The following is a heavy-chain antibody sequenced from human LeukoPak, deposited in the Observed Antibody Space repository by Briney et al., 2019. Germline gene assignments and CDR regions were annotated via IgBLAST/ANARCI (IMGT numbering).Heavy chain of an antibody. V-gene: IGHV3-48*01. CDR2: ISSSSSTI. D-gene: IGHD2-2*01. Sequence: GGSLRLSCAASGFTFSSYSMNWVRQAPGKGLEWVSYISSSSSTIYYADSVKGRFTISRDKAKNSLYLQMNSLRAEDTAVYYCSVVGYCSSTSCGSIDYWGQGTLVTVSS. CDR3: SVVGYCSSTSCGSIDY. J-gene: IGHJ4*02. CDR1: GFTFSSYS.